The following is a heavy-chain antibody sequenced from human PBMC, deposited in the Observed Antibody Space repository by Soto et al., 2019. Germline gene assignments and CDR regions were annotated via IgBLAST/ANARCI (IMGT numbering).Heavy chain of an antibody. CDR1: GYSFTIYW. CDR3: ARHNDYGDYYQRQGFDY. D-gene: IGHD4-17*01. V-gene: IGHV5-10-1*01. J-gene: IGHJ4*02. CDR2: IDPSDSYT. Sequence: GESLKISCKGSGYSFTIYWISWVLQMPWKGLEWMGRIDPSDSYTNYSPSFQGHATISADKSISTAYLQWSSLKASDTAMYYCARHNDYGDYYQRQGFDYWGQGTLVTVSS.